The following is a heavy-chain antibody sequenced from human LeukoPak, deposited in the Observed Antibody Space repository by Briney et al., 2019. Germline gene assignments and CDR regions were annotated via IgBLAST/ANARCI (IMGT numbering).Heavy chain of an antibody. CDR3: AKTPYDILTGPDAFDI. CDR1: GFTFSSYC. J-gene: IGHJ3*02. D-gene: IGHD3-9*01. V-gene: IGHV3-23*01. Sequence: GGSLRLSCAASGFTFSSYCMSWVRQAPGKGLEWVSAIIGSGGSTYYADSVKGRFTISRDNSKNPLYLQMNSLRAEDTAVYYCAKTPYDILTGPDAFDIWGQGTMVTVSS. CDR2: IIGSGGST.